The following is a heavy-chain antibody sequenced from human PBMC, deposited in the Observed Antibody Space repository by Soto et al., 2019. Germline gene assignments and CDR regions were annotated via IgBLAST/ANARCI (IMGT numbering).Heavy chain of an antibody. D-gene: IGHD3-9*01. CDR3: ARAQGRYVPEAYDY. CDR2: ISAYNGNT. V-gene: IGHV1-18*01. J-gene: IGHJ4*02. CDR1: GYTFTSYG. Sequence: GASVKVSCKASGYTFTSYGISWVRQAPGQGLEWMGWISAYNGNTNYAQKLQGRVTMTTDTSTSTAYMELRSLRSDDTAVYYCARAQGRYVPEAYDYWGQGTLVTGSS.